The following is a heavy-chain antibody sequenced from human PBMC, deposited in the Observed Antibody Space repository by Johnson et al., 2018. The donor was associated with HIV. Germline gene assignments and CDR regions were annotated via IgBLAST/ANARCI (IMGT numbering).Heavy chain of an antibody. CDR3: ATSEGYGSGSPNAFDI. Sequence: EVHLVESGGGLVQPGGSLRLSCAASGFTFSSYWMSWVRQAPGKGLEWVSGINWNGGSTGYADSLKGRFTISRDNSKNTLYLLMNSLRAEDTAVYYCATSEGYGSGSPNAFDIWGQGTMVTVSS. CDR1: GFTFSSYW. CDR2: INWNGGST. J-gene: IGHJ3*02. V-gene: IGHV3-23*04. D-gene: IGHD3-10*01.